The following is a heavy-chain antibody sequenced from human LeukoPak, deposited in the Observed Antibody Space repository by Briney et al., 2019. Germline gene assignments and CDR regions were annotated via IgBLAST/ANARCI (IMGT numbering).Heavy chain of an antibody. CDR3: ARDAVLRNIAAAGYFDY. CDR1: GFTFSSYA. CDR2: ISYNGRNQ. Sequence: GGSLRLSCSASGFTFSSYAMHWVRQAPGKGLEWVAVISYNGRNQNYADSVQGRFTISRDNSKNTLYLQMNSLRAEDTAVYYCARDAVLRNIAAAGYFDYWGQGTLVTVSS. J-gene: IGHJ4*02. D-gene: IGHD6-13*01. V-gene: IGHV3-30*04.